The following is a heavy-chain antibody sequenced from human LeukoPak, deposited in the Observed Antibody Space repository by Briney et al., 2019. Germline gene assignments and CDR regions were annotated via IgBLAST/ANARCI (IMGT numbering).Heavy chain of an antibody. V-gene: IGHV3-7*03. D-gene: IGHD3-10*01. CDR1: GFTFSSYW. Sequence: GGSLRLSCAASGFTFSSYWMSWVRQAPGKGLEWVANIKQDGSEKYYVDSVKGRFTISRDNAKNSLYLKMNSLRAEDTAVYYCARVLLWFGPYFDYWGQGTLVTVSS. CDR3: ARVLLWFGPYFDY. J-gene: IGHJ4*02. CDR2: IKQDGSEK.